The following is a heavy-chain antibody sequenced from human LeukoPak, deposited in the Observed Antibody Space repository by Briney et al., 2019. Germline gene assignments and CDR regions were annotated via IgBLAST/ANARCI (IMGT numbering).Heavy chain of an antibody. D-gene: IGHD6-13*01. V-gene: IGHV4-39*01. CDR1: GGSISSSSYY. CDR2: IYYSGST. J-gene: IGHJ4*02. Sequence: SETLSLTCTVSGGSISSSSYYWGWIRQPPGKGLEWIGSIYYSGSTYYNPSLKSRVTISVDTSKNQFSLKLSSVTAADTAVYYCARPRAAGTDIFDYWGRGTLVTVSS. CDR3: ARPRAAGTDIFDY.